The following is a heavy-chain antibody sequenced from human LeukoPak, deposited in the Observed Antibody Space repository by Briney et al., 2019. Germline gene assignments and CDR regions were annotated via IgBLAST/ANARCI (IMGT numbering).Heavy chain of an antibody. CDR3: ARDLMPTAAVLYMDV. D-gene: IGHD6-13*01. J-gene: IGHJ6*03. V-gene: IGHV1-24*01. Sequence: ASVKVSCKVSGYTLTELSMHWVRQAPGKGREWMGGFDPEDGETIYAQKFQGRVTMTEDTSTDTAYMELSSLRSEGTAVYYCARDLMPTAAVLYMDVWGKGTTVTVSS. CDR2: FDPEDGET. CDR1: GYTLTELS.